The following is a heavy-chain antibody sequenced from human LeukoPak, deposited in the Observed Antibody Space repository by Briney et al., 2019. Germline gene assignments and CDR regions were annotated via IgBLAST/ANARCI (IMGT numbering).Heavy chain of an antibody. V-gene: IGHV4-59*01. CDR3: ARRPARLAYCGGDCYSNAFDI. Sequence: SETLSLTCTVSGGSISSYYWSWIRQPPGKRLEWIGYIYYSGSTNYNPSLKSRVTISVDTSKNQFSLMLTSVTAADTAVYYCARRPARLAYCGGDCYSNAFDIWGQGTMVTVSS. J-gene: IGHJ3*02. CDR1: GGSISSYY. CDR2: IYYSGST. D-gene: IGHD2-21*02.